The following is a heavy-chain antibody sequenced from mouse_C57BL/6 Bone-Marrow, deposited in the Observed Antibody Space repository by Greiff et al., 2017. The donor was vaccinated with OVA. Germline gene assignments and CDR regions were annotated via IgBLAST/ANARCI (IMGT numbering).Heavy chain of an antibody. CDR1: GYAFTNYL. V-gene: IGHV1-54*01. CDR3: ARWGYYGSSYGCAY. D-gene: IGHD1-1*01. CDR2: INPGSGGT. Sequence: VQLQQSGAELVRPGTSVKVSCKASGYAFTNYLIEWVKQRPGQGLEWIGVINPGSGGTNYNEKFKGKATLTADKSSSTAYMQLSSLTSEDSAVYFCARWGYYGSSYGCAYWGQGTLVTVSA. J-gene: IGHJ3*01.